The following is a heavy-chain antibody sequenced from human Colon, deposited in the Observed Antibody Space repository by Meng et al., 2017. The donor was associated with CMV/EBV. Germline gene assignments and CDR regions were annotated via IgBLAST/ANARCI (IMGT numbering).Heavy chain of an antibody. Sequence: QITLKESGPTLVKPTQTLTLTCTFSGFSLSTIGMGVGWIRQPPGKALEWLGVIYWDDDKRYSPSLKSRLTITKDTSKNQVVLTMTNLDPLDTATYYCAHRPYGSGSYFFDCWGQGTLVTVSS. CDR3: AHRPYGSGSYFFDC. J-gene: IGHJ4*02. V-gene: IGHV2-5*02. D-gene: IGHD3-10*01. CDR2: IYWDDDK. CDR1: GFSLSTIGMG.